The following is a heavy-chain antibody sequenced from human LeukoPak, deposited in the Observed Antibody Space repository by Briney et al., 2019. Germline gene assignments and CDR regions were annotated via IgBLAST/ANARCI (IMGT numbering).Heavy chain of an antibody. CDR1: EFTFSSYS. CDR3: ARDGDYYYGSGTKNWFDP. V-gene: IGHV3-21*01. Sequence: GGSLRLSCAASEFTFSSYSMNWVRQAPGKGPEWVSSISSSSSYIYYADSVKGRFTISRDNAKNPLYLQMNSLRAEDTAVYYCARDGDYYYGSGTKNWFDPWGQGTLVTVSS. CDR2: ISSSSSYI. D-gene: IGHD3-10*01. J-gene: IGHJ5*02.